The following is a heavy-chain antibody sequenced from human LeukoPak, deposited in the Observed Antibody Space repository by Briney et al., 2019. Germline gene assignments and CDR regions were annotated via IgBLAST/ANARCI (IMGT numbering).Heavy chain of an antibody. J-gene: IGHJ4*02. V-gene: IGHV1-3*01. CDR2: INAGNGNT. CDR3: ARVLGYYYDISGYYYDSNRPLDY. D-gene: IGHD3-22*01. Sequence: GASVKVSCKASGYTFTSYAMHWVRQAPGQRLEWMGWINAGNGNTKYSQKFQGRVTITRDTSASTAYMELSSLRSEDTAVYYCARVLGYYYDISGYYYDSNRPLDYWGQGTLVTVSS. CDR1: GYTFTSYA.